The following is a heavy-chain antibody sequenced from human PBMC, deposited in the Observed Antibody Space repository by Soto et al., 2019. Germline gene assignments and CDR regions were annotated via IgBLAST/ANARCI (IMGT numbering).Heavy chain of an antibody. CDR1: GFTFSSYE. CDR3: ARGYVDQGPRGDMDV. D-gene: IGHD3-10*01. Sequence: EVQLVESGGDLVQPGGSLRLSCEASGFTFSSYEIHWVRQAPGKGPEWISYISSSGDTIYYSESVEGRFTTSRDNAKNSLFLQMNSLRAEDTAVYHCARGYVDQGPRGDMDVWGQGTTVTVSS. CDR2: ISSSGDTI. V-gene: IGHV3-48*03. J-gene: IGHJ6*02.